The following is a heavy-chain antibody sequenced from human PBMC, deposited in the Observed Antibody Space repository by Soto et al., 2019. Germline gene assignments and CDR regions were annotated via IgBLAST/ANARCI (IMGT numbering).Heavy chain of an antibody. CDR1: GGSISSGDYY. CDR3: ARDDGSGSYYNFD. J-gene: IGHJ4*02. Sequence: SETLSLTCTVSGGSISSGDYYWSWIRQPPGKGLEWIGYIYYSGSTYYNPSLKSRVTISVDTSKNQFSLKLSSVTAADTAVYYCARDDGSGSYYNFDWGQGTLVTVSS. V-gene: IGHV4-30-4*01. D-gene: IGHD3-10*01. CDR2: IYYSGST.